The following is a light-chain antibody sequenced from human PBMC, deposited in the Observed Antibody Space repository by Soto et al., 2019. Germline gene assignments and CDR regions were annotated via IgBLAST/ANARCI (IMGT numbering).Light chain of an antibody. Sequence: EIVLTQSPGTLSLSPGERATLSCRASQSVSSSYLAWYQQKPGQAPRLLIYGASSRATGIPYTFRGSGAATDFSVTISRLEPEDFGVYYCQQYGSSPWTFGQGTKVEI. J-gene: IGKJ1*01. CDR1: QSVSSSY. V-gene: IGKV3-20*01. CDR2: GAS. CDR3: QQYGSSPWT.